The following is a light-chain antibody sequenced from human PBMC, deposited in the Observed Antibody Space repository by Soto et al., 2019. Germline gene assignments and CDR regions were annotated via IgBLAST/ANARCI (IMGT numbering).Light chain of an antibody. V-gene: IGLV2-23*03. Sequence: QSVLTQPASVSGSPGQSITISCTGTSNDIGGYDLVSWYQQHPGKAPKLIIYEGSKRPSGVSDRFSGSKSGNTASLTISALQAEDEADYSCCSFAGGATFVFGGGTKLTVL. J-gene: IGLJ2*01. CDR3: CSFAGGATFV. CDR1: SNDIGGYDL. CDR2: EGS.